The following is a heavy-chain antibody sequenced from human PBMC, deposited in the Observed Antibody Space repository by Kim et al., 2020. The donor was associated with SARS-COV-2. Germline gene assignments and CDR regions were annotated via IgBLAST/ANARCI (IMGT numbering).Heavy chain of an antibody. J-gene: IGHJ2*01. CDR3: ARDPKDCSGGSCYDDWYFDL. Sequence: GGSLRLSCAASGFTVSSNYMSWVRQAPGKGLEWVSVIYSGGSTYYADSVKGRFTISRDNSKNTLYLQMNSLRAEDTAVYYCARDPKDCSGGSCYDDWYFDLWGRGTLVTVSS. V-gene: IGHV3-53*01. D-gene: IGHD2-15*01. CDR1: GFTVSSNY. CDR2: IYSGGST.